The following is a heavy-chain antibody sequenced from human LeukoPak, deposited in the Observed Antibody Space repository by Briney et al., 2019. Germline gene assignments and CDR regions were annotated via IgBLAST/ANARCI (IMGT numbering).Heavy chain of an antibody. J-gene: IGHJ5*02. D-gene: IGHD1-1*01. CDR1: GFIISGYA. CDR3: AKGDTPDNSYNYFAP. CDR2: ISYSGDGT. Sequence: TRGSLRLSCAASGFIISGYAMSWVRQAPGKGLEWVSSISYSGDGTKYADSVKGRCTISREDSKNTLYLQMNSLRAEDTAVYYCAKGDTPDNSYNYFAPWGQGTLVTVSS. V-gene: IGHV3-23*01.